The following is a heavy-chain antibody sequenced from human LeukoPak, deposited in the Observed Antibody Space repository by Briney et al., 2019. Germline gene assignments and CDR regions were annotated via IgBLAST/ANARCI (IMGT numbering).Heavy chain of an antibody. D-gene: IGHD3-3*01. Sequence: GGSLRLSCAASGFTFSGSAMHWVRQASGKGLEWVGRIRSKANSYATAYAASVKGRFTISRDDSKNTAYLQMNSLKTEDTAVYYCTRLRFLEWSDAFDIWGQGTMVTVSS. CDR2: IRSKANSYAT. J-gene: IGHJ3*02. CDR3: TRLRFLEWSDAFDI. V-gene: IGHV3-73*01. CDR1: GFTFSGSA.